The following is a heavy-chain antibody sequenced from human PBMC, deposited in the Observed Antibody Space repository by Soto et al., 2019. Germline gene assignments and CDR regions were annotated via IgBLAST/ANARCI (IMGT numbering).Heavy chain of an antibody. V-gene: IGHV1-3*01. CDR2: ISAGNGNT. Sequence: QVHLVQSGAEVKKPGASVKVSCKASGYTFISYAVHWVRQAPGQRLEGMGWISAGNGNTKYSQNFQGRLTITRDTSASTAYMELSSLRSEDTAVYYCAREQALGGISFDYWGQGTLVTVSS. J-gene: IGHJ4*02. CDR3: AREQALGGISFDY. CDR1: GYTFISYA. D-gene: IGHD2-15*01.